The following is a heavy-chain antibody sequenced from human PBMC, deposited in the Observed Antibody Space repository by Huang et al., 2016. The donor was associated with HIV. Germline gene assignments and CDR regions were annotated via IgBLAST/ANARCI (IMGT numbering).Heavy chain of an antibody. CDR1: GYVFTKYG. J-gene: IGHJ5*02. Sequence: QVELVQSGTEVKRPGASVRVSCKASGYVFTKYGINWVRQATGQGLEGMGWISVYNGNTNYAKKIRGRVTLSRDTSKTTAYMELRDVTSADTAVYYCARDHWYPLQNWFDLWGQGTLVTVSS. D-gene: IGHD1-1*01. CDR2: ISVYNGNT. V-gene: IGHV1-18*01. CDR3: ARDHWYPLQNWFDL.